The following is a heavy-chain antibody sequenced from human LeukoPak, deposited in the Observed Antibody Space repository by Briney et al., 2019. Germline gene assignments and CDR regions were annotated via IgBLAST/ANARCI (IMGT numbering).Heavy chain of an antibody. CDR3: AREPEGTTPVVLDY. CDR1: GYIFTGYY. J-gene: IGHJ4*02. V-gene: IGHV1-2*02. Sequence: ASVKVSCKASGYIFTGYYMHWVRQAPGQGLEWMGWINPNSGGTNYAQKFQGRVTMTRDTSISTAYMELSRLRSDDTAVYYCAREPEGTTPVVLDYWGQGTLVTVSS. D-gene: IGHD1-1*01. CDR2: INPNSGGT.